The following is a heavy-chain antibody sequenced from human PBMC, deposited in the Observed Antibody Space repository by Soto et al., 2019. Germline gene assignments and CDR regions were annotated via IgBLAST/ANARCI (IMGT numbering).Heavy chain of an antibody. CDR1: GGSISRYY. CDR3: ARLVVRGYYYYGMDV. V-gene: IGHV4-59*08. J-gene: IGHJ6*02. CDR2: IYYSGST. Sequence: SETLSLTCTVSGGSISRYYWSWIRQPPGKGLEWIGYIYYSGSTNYNPSLKSRVTISVDTSKNQFSLKLSSVTAADTAVYYCARLVVRGYYYYGMDVWGQGTTVTVSS. D-gene: IGHD3-10*01.